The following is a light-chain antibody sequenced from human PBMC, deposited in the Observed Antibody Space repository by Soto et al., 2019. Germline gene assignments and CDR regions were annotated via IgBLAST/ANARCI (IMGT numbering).Light chain of an antibody. J-gene: IGLJ3*02. CDR3: GSWDRSLRGWV. V-gene: IGLV1-51*01. CDR1: SSNIGNNH. CDR2: VNN. Sequence: QSVLTQPPSVSVAPGQKVTVSCSGSSSNIGNNHVSWYQHLPGTAPKVLIYVNNKRPSGIPDRFSGSKSATSATLDITGLQTGDEADYYCGSWDRSLRGWVFGGGTKVTVL.